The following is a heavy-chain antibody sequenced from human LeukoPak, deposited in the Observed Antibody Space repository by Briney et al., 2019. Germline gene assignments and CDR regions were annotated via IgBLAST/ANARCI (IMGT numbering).Heavy chain of an antibody. V-gene: IGHV3-23*01. CDR3: ATDRGIVVVPAAILDY. D-gene: IGHD2-2*01. J-gene: IGHJ4*02. Sequence: GGSLRLSCVASGFTFSDFSMNWVRQAPGKGLEWVSGISGSGGSTYYADAVKGRFTISRDNSKNTLYLQMNSLRAEDTAVYYCATDRGIVVVPAAILDYWGQGTLVTVSS. CDR1: GFTFSDFS. CDR2: ISGSGGST.